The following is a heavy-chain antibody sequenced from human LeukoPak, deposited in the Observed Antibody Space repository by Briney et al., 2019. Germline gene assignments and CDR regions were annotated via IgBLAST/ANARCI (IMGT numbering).Heavy chain of an antibody. J-gene: IGHJ4*02. D-gene: IGHD4/OR15-4a*01. V-gene: IGHV4-38-2*02. CDR1: GYSISSGYY. CDR2: IYYSGST. CDR3: ARGYSAKD. Sequence: SETLSLTCTVSGYSISSGYYWGWIRQPPGKGLEWIGSIYYSGSTYYNPSLKNRLTISVDTSKNQFSLKLSSVTAADTAVYYCARGYSAKDWGQGTLVTVSS.